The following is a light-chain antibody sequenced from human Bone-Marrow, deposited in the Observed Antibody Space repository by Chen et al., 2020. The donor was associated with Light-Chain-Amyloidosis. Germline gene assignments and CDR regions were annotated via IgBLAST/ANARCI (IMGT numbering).Light chain of an antibody. CDR2: DDS. V-gene: IGLV3-21*02. J-gene: IGLJ3*02. CDR1: NIGSTS. Sequence: SYVLPQPSSVSVAPGQTATIACGGNNIGSTSVHWYQQTPGQAPLLVVYDDSARPSGIHERLSGSNAGNTATLTISRVEAGDEADYYCQVWDRSSDRPVFGGGTKLTVL. CDR3: QVWDRSSDRPV.